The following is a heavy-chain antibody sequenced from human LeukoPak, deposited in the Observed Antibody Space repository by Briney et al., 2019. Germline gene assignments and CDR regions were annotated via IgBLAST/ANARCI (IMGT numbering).Heavy chain of an antibody. V-gene: IGHV3-23*01. CDR2: ISGSGGST. CDR3: AKDRESLRFLEWLSRYYFDY. CDR1: GFTFSSYA. J-gene: IGHJ4*02. Sequence: GASLRLSCAASGFTFSSYAMSWVRQAPGKGQEWVSAISGSGGSTYYADSVKGRFTISRDNSKNTLYLQMNSLRAEDTAVYYCAKDRESLRFLEWLSRYYFDYWGQGTLVTVSS. D-gene: IGHD3-3*01.